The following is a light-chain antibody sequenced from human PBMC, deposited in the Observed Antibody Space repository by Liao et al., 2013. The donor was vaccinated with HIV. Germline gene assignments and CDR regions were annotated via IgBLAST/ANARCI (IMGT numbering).Light chain of an antibody. CDR1: NIGSKG. CDR3: QAWDSNTMI. Sequence: SYELTQPPSVSVAPGKTATITCGGNNIGSKGVHWYQQKPGQAPVLVIYYDGDRPSGIPERFSGSNSGHTATLTISGTQAIDEADYYCQAWDSNTMIFGGGTRTDRP. J-gene: IGLJ2*01. CDR2: YDG. V-gene: IGLV3-21*01.